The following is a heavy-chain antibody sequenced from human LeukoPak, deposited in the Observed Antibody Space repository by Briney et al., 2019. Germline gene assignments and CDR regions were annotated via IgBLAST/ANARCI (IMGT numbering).Heavy chain of an antibody. J-gene: IGHJ4*02. D-gene: IGHD3-10*01. V-gene: IGHV3-73*01. CDR2: IRTKGNRYAT. CDR3: IHYGSGSYSTDY. CDR1: GFTFSNAW. Sequence: GGSLRLSCVASGFTFSNAWMSWVRQAPGKGLEWVGRIRTKGNRYATAYAASVKGRFTISRDDSKNTAYLQMNSLKTEDTAVYYCIHYGSGSYSTDYWGQGTLVTVSS.